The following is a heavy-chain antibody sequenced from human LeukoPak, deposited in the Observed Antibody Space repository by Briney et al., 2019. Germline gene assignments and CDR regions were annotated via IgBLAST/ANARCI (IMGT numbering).Heavy chain of an antibody. J-gene: IGHJ4*02. V-gene: IGHV1-69*05. CDR3: ARGTVDTAMVYYFDH. CDR1: GGTFSSYA. D-gene: IGHD5-18*01. Sequence: SVKVSCKASGGTFSSYAISWVRQAPGQGLEWMGRIIPIFGTANYAQKLQGRVTITTDESTSTAYMELSSLRSEDTAVYYCARGTVDTAMVYYFDHWGQGTLVTVSS. CDR2: IIPIFGTA.